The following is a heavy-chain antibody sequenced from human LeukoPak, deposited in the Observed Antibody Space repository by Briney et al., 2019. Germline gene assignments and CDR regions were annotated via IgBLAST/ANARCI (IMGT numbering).Heavy chain of an antibody. CDR3: AREAPYYYDSSGSYI. V-gene: IGHV1-69*13. D-gene: IGHD3-22*01. CDR2: IIPIFGTA. CDR1: GYTFTSFG. J-gene: IGHJ3*02. Sequence: EASVKVSCKASGYTFTSFGFSWVRQAPGQGLEWMGWIIPIFGTANYAQKFQGRVTITADESTSTAYMELSSLGSEDTAVYYCAREAPYYYDSSGSYIWGQGTMVTVSS.